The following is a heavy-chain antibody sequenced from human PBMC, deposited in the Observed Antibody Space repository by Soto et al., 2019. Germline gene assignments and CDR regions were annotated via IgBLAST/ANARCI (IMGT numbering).Heavy chain of an antibody. D-gene: IGHD7-27*01. Sequence: PWWSLRLCCAAWGFTVRDYYLTCIHQAPGKGLEWVSYISSGGSPGNDADSVKGRFTISRDNAKNLLYLQMDSLRAEDTAVYYCARVGTLYAMDVWGQGTTVTVSS. CDR2: ISSGGSPG. J-gene: IGHJ6*02. CDR3: ARVGTLYAMDV. CDR1: GFTVRDYY. V-gene: IGHV3-11*04.